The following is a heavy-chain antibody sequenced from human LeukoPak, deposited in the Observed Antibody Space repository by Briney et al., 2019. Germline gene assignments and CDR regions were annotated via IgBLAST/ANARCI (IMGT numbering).Heavy chain of an antibody. V-gene: IGHV1-69*04. D-gene: IGHD4-23*01. CDR3: ARVTDYGGLPEPYYFDY. CDR2: IIPNLGIA. J-gene: IGHJ4*02. Sequence: SVKVSCKASGGIFNSYAIIWVRQAPGQGLEWMGRIIPNLGIANYAQKFQGRVTITADKSTGTAYMELSSLRFEDTAVYYCARVTDYGGLPEPYYFDYWGQGTLVTVSS. CDR1: GGIFNSYA.